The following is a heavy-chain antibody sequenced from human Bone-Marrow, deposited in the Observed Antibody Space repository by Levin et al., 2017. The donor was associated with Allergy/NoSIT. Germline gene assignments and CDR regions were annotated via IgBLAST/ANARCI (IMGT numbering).Heavy chain of an antibody. CDR1: GFTFSSYD. CDR3: ARVALPRYCTSTSCSDSGYYFDY. Sequence: PGGSLRLSCAASGFTFSSYDMHWVHQATGRGLEWVSAIGTAADSYYSGSVKGRFTVSRDNAKNSFYLQMNSLRAGDTAVYYCARVALPRYCTSTSCSDSGYYFDYWGQGTLVTVSS. D-gene: IGHD2-2*01. J-gene: IGHJ4*02. V-gene: IGHV3-13*04. CDR2: IGTAADS.